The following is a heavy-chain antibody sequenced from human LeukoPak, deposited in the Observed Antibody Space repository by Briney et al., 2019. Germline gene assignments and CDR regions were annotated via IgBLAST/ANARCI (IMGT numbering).Heavy chain of an antibody. CDR2: INPSSGST. CDR1: GYTFTSYY. V-gene: IGHV1-46*01. Sequence: ASVKVSCKASGYTFTSYYMHWVRQAPGQGLEWMGIINPSSGSTSYAQKLQGRVTMTTDTSTSTAYMELRSLRSDDTAVYYCARETGDTAYWGQGTLVTVSS. D-gene: IGHD7-27*01. CDR3: ARETGDTAY. J-gene: IGHJ4*02.